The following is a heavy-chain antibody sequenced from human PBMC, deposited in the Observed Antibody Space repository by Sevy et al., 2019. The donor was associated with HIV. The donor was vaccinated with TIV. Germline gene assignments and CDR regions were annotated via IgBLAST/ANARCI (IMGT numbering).Heavy chain of an antibody. J-gene: IGHJ4*02. CDR1: GFTFSSYW. CDR3: ARDQEEESVDY. V-gene: IGHV3-74*01. Sequence: LTCAASGFTFSSYWMHWVRQAPGKGLVWVSRINSDRSSTSYADSVKGRFTISRDNAKNTLYLQMNSLRAEDTAVYYCARDQEEESVDYWGQGTLVTVSS. CDR2: INSDRSST.